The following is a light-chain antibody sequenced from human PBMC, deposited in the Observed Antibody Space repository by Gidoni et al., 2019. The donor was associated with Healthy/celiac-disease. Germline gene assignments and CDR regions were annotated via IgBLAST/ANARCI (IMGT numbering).Light chain of an antibody. J-gene: IGLJ2*01. CDR1: NIGSKS. Sequence: SYVLTQPPSVSVAPGKTARITCGGNNIGSKSVQGYKQKPGQAPGLVVYDESDRPSGIPERFSGSNSGNTATLTISRVEAGDEADYYCQVWDSSSAHPVVFGGGTKLTVL. CDR3: QVWDSSSAHPVV. CDR2: DES. V-gene: IGLV3-21*03.